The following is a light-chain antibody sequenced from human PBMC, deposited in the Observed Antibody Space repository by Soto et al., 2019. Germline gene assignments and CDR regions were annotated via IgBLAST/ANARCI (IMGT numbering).Light chain of an antibody. J-gene: IGKJ1*01. V-gene: IGKV3-15*01. CDR1: QSIRSN. CDR2: GSS. Sequence: EIVMAQSPATLSVSPGERATLSCRASQSIRSNLAWYQQKYGQAPRLLIYGSSTRATDIPARFSGSGSGTEFTLTISSLQSEDFAVYYCQQYGNWPRTFGQGTKVEIK. CDR3: QQYGNWPRT.